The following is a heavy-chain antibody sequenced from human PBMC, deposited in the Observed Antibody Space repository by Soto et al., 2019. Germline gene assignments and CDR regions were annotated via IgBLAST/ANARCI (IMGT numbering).Heavy chain of an antibody. CDR3: TRFVDNISGYYDY. V-gene: IGHV3-23*01. D-gene: IGHD6-19*01. CDR1: GFTFSSYA. Sequence: GGSLRLSCAASGFTFSSYAMSWVRQAPGKGLEWVSAISGSGGSTYYADSVKGRFTISRDNSKNTLYLQMNSLETEDTAVYYCTRFVDNISGYYDYWGQGALVTVSS. CDR2: ISGSGGST. J-gene: IGHJ4*02.